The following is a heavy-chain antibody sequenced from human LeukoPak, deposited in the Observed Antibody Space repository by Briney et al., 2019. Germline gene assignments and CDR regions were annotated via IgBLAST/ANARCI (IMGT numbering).Heavy chain of an antibody. J-gene: IGHJ4*02. V-gene: IGHV3-48*02. CDR2: ISSSSSTI. CDR3: ASAGSGLY. D-gene: IGHD6-19*01. CDR1: GLSLSSYS. Sequence: PGGSRRLSCAASGLSLSSYSMNWVRQAPGKGLEWVSYISSSSSTIYYADSVKGRFTISRDNAKNSLYLQMNSLRDEDTAVYYCASAGSGLYWGQGTLVTVSS.